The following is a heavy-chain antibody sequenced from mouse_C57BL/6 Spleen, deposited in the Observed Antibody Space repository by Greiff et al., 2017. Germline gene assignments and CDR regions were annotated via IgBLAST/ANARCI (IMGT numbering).Heavy chain of an antibody. D-gene: IGHD3-2*02. CDR2: IRSKSNNYAT. J-gene: IGHJ3*01. CDR3: VRQGAAQATFAY. V-gene: IGHV10-1*01. Sequence: EVKLVESGGGLVQPKGSLKLSCAASGFSFNTYAMNWVRQAPGKGLEWVARIRSKSNNYATYYADSVKDRFTISRDDSESMRYLQMNNLKTEDTAMYYCVRQGAAQATFAYWGQGTLVTVSA. CDR1: GFSFNTYA.